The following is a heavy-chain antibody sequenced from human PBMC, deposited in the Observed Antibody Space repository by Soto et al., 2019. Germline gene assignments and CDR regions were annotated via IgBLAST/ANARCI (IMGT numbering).Heavy chain of an antibody. CDR3: ARVHYGSGKGDY. D-gene: IGHD3-10*01. CDR1: GYTFTSYA. CDR2: INAGNGNT. V-gene: IGHV1-3*01. Sequence: QVQLVQSGAEVKKPGASVKVSCKASGYTFTSYAMHWVRQAPGQRLEWMGWINAGNGNTKYSQKFQGRVTITRDTSASTADMELSSLRSEDTAVYYCARVHYGSGKGDYWGQGTLVTVSS. J-gene: IGHJ4*02.